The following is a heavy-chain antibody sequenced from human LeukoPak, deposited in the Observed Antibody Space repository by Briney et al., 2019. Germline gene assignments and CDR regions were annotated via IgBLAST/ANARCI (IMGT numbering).Heavy chain of an antibody. CDR2: MNPNSGNT. V-gene: IGHV1-8*01. CDR1: GYTFTSYD. J-gene: IGHJ4*02. D-gene: IGHD6-19*01. Sequence: ASVKVSCKASGYTFTSYDINWVRQATGQGLEWMGWMNPNSGNTGYAQKFQGRVTMTRNTSISTAYEELSSLRSEDTAVYYCASRGYSSGGFDYWGQGTLVTVSS. CDR3: ASRGYSSGGFDY.